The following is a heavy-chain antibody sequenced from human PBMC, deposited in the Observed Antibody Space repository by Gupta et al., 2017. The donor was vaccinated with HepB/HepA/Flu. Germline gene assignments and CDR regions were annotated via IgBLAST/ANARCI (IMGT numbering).Heavy chain of an antibody. CDR3: AKYLVGQAIILFYAFDI. CDR2: ISGSGGST. J-gene: IGHJ3*02. Sequence: EVQLLEAGGGLVQPGWSLRLSCAASGFTFRSYAMSWFRQAPGTGLEWVSAISGSGGSTYYADSVNGRFTISRDNSKNSLYLQMNSLSAEDTAVYYCAKYLVGQAIILFYAFDIWGQGTMVTVSS. V-gene: IGHV3-23*01. D-gene: IGHD2-2*01. CDR1: GFTFRSYA.